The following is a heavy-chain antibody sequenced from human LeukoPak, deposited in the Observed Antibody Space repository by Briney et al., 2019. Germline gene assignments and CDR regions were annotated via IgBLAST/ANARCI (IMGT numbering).Heavy chain of an antibody. CDR2: MNPNSGNT. Sequence: ASVKVSCKASGYTFTSYDINWVRQATGQGLEWMGWMNPNSGNTGYAQKFQSRVTMTRNTSISTAYMELSSLRSEDTAVYYCARGRYSSGWYRIRAQYFQHWGQGTLVTVSS. CDR3: ARGRYSSGWYRIRAQYFQH. CDR1: GYTFTSYD. J-gene: IGHJ1*01. V-gene: IGHV1-8*01. D-gene: IGHD6-19*01.